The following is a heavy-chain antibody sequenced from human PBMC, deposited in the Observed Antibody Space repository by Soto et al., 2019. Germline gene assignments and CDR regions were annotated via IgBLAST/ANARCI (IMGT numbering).Heavy chain of an antibody. CDR3: ASACLPWVYYCMDV. V-gene: IGHV1-69*13. CDR2: IIPIFGTA. D-gene: IGHD7-27*01. J-gene: IGHJ6*02. CDR1: GGTFSSYA. Sequence: GASVKVSCKASGGTFSSYAISWVRQAPGQGLEWMGGIIPIFGTANYAQKFQGRVTITADESTSTAYMELSSLRSHATAVHYSASACLPWVYYCMDVCGQGPTFTVSS.